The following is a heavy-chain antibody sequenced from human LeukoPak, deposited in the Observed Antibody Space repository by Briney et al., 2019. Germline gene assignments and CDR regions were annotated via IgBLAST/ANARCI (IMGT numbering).Heavy chain of an antibody. D-gene: IGHD3-10*01. J-gene: IGHJ4*02. Sequence: LSLTCTVSGGSINNGDNYWSWIRQPLGKGLEWLGFVYYRGTAYYNSSLKSRLTISIDTSQNQFSLRLTSVTAADTAVYYCARIQGNGAYGWDYFDYWGRGTLVAVSS. CDR3: ARIQGNGAYGWDYFDY. CDR1: GGSINNGDNY. CDR2: VYYRGTA. V-gene: IGHV4-30-4*08.